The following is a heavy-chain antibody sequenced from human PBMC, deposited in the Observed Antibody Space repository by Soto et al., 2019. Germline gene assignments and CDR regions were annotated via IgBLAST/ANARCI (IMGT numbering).Heavy chain of an antibody. CDR1: GYPFSKYG. V-gene: IGHV1-18*04. CDR3: AASYDSGVAP. Sequence: QLQLVQSGAEVERPGASVRVSCKSYGYPFSKYGISWIRQAPGPGLEWMGWIKPDNVDTNYAQKFQGRVTITTDTSSNTAYIELRSLRSDDTAGYYFAASYDSGVAPWGQGTLVSVSS. D-gene: IGHD5-12*01. J-gene: IGHJ5*02. CDR2: IKPDNVDT.